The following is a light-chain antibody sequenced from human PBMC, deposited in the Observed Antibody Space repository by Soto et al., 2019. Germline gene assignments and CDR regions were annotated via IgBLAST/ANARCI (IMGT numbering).Light chain of an antibody. V-gene: IGKV3-15*01. Sequence: EIVMTQSPATLSVSPGERATLSCRASQSVSSNLAWYQQKPGQAPRLLIYGASTRATGIPARFSGSGSGTEFTLTISSLQSEDFAVYYCQQYNNWPYTFGQGTKRGIK. J-gene: IGKJ2*01. CDR2: GAS. CDR1: QSVSSN. CDR3: QQYNNWPYT.